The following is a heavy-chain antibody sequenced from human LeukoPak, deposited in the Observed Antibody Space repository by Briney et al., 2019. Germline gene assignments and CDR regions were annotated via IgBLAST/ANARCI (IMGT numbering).Heavy chain of an antibody. Sequence: KPSETLSLTCTVSGGSISSSSYYWGWIRQPPGKGLEWIGSIYYSGSTYYNPSLKSRVTISVDTSKNQFSLKLSSVTAADTAVYYCGTNAGGYYDSSGYYGYWGQGTLVTVSS. V-gene: IGHV4-39*07. D-gene: IGHD3-22*01. CDR1: GGSISSSSYY. CDR3: GTNAGGYYDSSGYYGY. J-gene: IGHJ4*02. CDR2: IYYSGST.